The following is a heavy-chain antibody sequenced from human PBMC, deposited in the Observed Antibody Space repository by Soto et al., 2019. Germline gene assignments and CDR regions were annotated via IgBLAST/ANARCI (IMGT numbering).Heavy chain of an antibody. Sequence: QITLRESGPTLVKPTQTLTLTCTFSGFSISTSGEGVGWIRQPPGKALEWVALIFWDNDKRYSPSLKSRITITKDTSKNQVGLTMTNMNPVDTATYYCVHRRGSFRPYNFYPGVDVWGQGTTVTVSS. D-gene: IGHD1-1*01. CDR3: VHRRGSFRPYNFYPGVDV. CDR1: GFSISTSGEG. J-gene: IGHJ6*02. V-gene: IGHV2-5*02. CDR2: IFWDNDK.